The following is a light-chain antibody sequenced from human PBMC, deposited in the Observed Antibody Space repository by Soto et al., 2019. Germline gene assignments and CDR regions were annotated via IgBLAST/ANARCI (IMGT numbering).Light chain of an antibody. J-gene: IGLJ2*01. V-gene: IGLV1-40*01. Sequence: QSVLTQPPSVSGAPGQRVTISCTGSSSNIGAGYDVHWYQQLPGTAPKLLIYGNSNRPSGVPDRFSGSKSGTSASLAITGLQAEDEAYYYCQSYVSSLSGVVFGGGTKLTVL. CDR2: GNS. CDR3: QSYVSSLSGVV. CDR1: SSNIGAGYD.